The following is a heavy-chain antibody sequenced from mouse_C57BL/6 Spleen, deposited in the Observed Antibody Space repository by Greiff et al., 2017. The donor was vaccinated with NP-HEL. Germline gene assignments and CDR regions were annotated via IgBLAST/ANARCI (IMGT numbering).Heavy chain of an antibody. CDR2: IDPANGNT. Sequence: VQLKESVAELVRPGASVKLSCTASGFNIKNTYMHWVKQRPEQGLEWIGRIDPANGNTKYAPKFQGKATITADTSSNTAYLQLSSLTSEDTAIYYCAHPFYDYDGGDYFDYWGQGTTLTVSS. J-gene: IGHJ2*01. CDR1: GFNIKNTY. CDR3: AHPFYDYDGGDYFDY. D-gene: IGHD2-4*01. V-gene: IGHV14-3*01.